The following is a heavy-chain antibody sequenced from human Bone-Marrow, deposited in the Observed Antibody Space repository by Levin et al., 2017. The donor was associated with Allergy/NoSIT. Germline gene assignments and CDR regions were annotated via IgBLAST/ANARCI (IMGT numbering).Heavy chain of an antibody. V-gene: IGHV1-3*01. CDR3: ARLGIAARGYFDY. CDR2: INAGNGNT. Sequence: ASVKVSCKASGYTFTSYAMHWVRQAPGQRLEWMGWINAGNGNTKYSQKFQGRVTITRDTSASTAYMELSSLRSEDTAVYYCARLGIAARGYFDYWGQGTLVTVSS. D-gene: IGHD6-6*01. CDR1: GYTFTSYA. J-gene: IGHJ4*02.